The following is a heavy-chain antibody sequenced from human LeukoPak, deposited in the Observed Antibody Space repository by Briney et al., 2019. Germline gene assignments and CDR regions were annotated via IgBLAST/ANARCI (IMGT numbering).Heavy chain of an antibody. CDR2: IYYGGST. V-gene: IGHV4-39*01. D-gene: IGHD2-15*01. CDR1: GDSISSNDYY. CDR3: ARALGYCSGGSCTRGYNWFDP. J-gene: IGHJ5*02. Sequence: SKTLSLTCTVSGDSISSNDYYWGWIRQPPGKGLEWIGSIYYGGSTYYNPSLKSRVIISVDTSMNQFSLKLSFVTTADTAVYYCARALGYCSGGSCTRGYNWFDPWGQGTLVTVPS.